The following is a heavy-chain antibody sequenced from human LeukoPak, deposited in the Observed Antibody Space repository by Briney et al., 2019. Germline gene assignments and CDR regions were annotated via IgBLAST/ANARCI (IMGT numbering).Heavy chain of an antibody. D-gene: IGHD1-26*01. CDR2: VSDSGANK. Sequence: PGGSLRLSCAGYGFTFSTYAMNWVRQAPGKGLEWVSLVSDSGANKHYADSVKGRFTISRDNSKNTLSLQMNSLRAEDTAVYYCAKDVRVGGGGMDVWGQGTPVTVSS. V-gene: IGHV3-23*01. CDR3: AKDVRVGGGGMDV. J-gene: IGHJ6*02. CDR1: GFTFSTYA.